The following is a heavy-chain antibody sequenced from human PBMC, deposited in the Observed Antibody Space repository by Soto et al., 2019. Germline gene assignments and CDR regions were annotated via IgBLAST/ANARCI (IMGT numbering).Heavy chain of an antibody. CDR1: GFTFSNYA. V-gene: IGHV3-23*01. Sequence: GGSLRLSCAASGFTFSNYAMSWVRQAPGKGLEWVSGISGSGRSTYYADSVKGRFSISRDNSKNTLYLQMNSLRAEDTAVYYCAKDQGNRQPQQVYYFNYWGQGTLVTVSS. CDR2: ISGSGRST. J-gene: IGHJ4*02. CDR3: AKDQGNRQPQQVYYFNY.